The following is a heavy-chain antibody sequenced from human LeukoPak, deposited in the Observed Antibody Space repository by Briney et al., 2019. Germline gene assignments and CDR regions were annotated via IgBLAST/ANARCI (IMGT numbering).Heavy chain of an antibody. J-gene: IGHJ4*02. CDR2: IYYSGST. CDR1: GASISNYY. D-gene: IGHD3-16*02. Sequence: PSETLSLTCTVPGASISNYYWNWIRQPPGKGLEWIGYIYYSGSTKYNPSLKSRVTISVDTSKNQFSLKLSSVTAADTAVYYCARAPDYDYVWGSYRSVYFDYWGQGTLVTVSS. CDR3: ARAPDYDYVWGSYRSVYFDY. V-gene: IGHV4-59*12.